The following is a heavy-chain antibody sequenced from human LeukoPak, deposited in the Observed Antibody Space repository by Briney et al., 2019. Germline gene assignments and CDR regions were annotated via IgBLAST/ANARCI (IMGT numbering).Heavy chain of an antibody. Sequence: LPGGSLRLSCAASGFTFSNYWMSWVRQAPGKGLEWVANMNRDGSEKNYVDSMKGRFTISRDNSKNTLYLQMNSLRAEDTAVYYCARGVYDFWSGYYRSYYYYGMDVWGQGTTVTVSS. CDR3: ARGVYDFWSGYYRSYYYYGMDV. CDR1: GFTFSNYW. V-gene: IGHV3-7*01. J-gene: IGHJ6*02. D-gene: IGHD3-3*01. CDR2: MNRDGSEK.